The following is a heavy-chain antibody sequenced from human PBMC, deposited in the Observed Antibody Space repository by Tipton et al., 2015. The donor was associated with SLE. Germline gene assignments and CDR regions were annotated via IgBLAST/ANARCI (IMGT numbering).Heavy chain of an antibody. V-gene: IGHV3-30-3*01. CDR1: GFTFSSYS. Sequence: SLRLSCAASGFTFSSYSMHWVRQAPGKGLEWVAVISYAGTNKYYADSVKGRFTISRDNSKNTVSLQMNSLRAEDTAVYYCAKVGGDCTGGVCYSRLDYWGQGTLVTVSS. CDR2: ISYAGTNK. J-gene: IGHJ4*02. D-gene: IGHD2-8*02. CDR3: AKVGGDCTGGVCYSRLDY.